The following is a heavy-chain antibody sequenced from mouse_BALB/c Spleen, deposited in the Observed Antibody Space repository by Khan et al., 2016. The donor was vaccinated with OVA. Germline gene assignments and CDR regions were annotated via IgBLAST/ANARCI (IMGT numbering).Heavy chain of an antibody. CDR3: ARGLEGAY. V-gene: IGHV5-6-5*01. CDR1: GFTFSSYA. CDR2: ISSGGST. Sequence: EVQLQESGGGLVKPGGSLKLSCAASGFTFSSYAMSWVRQTPEKRLKWVASISSGGSTYYPDSVKGRFTISRDNARNILYLQMSSLRSEDTAMYYCARGLEGAYWGQGTLVTVSA. J-gene: IGHJ3*01.